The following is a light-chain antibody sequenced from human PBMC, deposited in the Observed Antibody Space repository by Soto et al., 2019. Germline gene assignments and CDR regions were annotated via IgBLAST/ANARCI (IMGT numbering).Light chain of an antibody. V-gene: IGLV3-1*01. CDR2: QDT. Sequence: SYELTQPPSMSVSPGQTASITCSGDKLGNKFTCWYQQKPGQSPVLVIYQDTKRPTGIPERFSGATSGNTATLTISGTQAMDEADYYCQAWESSAVVVGGGSKLTVL. CDR3: QAWESSAVV. CDR1: KLGNKF. J-gene: IGLJ3*02.